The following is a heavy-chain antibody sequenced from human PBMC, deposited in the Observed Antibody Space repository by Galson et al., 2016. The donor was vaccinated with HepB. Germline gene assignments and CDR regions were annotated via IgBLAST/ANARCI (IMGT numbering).Heavy chain of an antibody. D-gene: IGHD4-17*01. CDR3: ARGDNPDYGDYASAYYYMDV. CDR2: MLYTGST. V-gene: IGHV4-39*01. J-gene: IGHJ6*03. CDR1: GDSISNYNYY. Sequence: SETLSLTCSVSGDSISNYNYYWGWIRQPPGKGLEWIGSMLYTGSTDYNPSLKSRVTISVDTSRNQFSPKLSSVIAADTAVYYCARGDNPDYGDYASAYYYMDVWGKGTTVTVSS.